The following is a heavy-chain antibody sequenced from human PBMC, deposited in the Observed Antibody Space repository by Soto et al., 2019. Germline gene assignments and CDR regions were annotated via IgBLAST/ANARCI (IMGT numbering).Heavy chain of an antibody. J-gene: IGHJ4*02. CDR1: GYTLTELS. CDR2: VDPEDGET. Sequence: GASVKVSCKVSGYTLTELSMHWVRQAPGKGLEWMGGVDPEDGETIYAQKFQGRVTMTEDTSTDTAYMELSSLRSEDTAVYYCATTPYKKLVPAALDYWGQGTLVTVSS. V-gene: IGHV1-24*01. D-gene: IGHD2-2*01. CDR3: ATTPYKKLVPAALDY.